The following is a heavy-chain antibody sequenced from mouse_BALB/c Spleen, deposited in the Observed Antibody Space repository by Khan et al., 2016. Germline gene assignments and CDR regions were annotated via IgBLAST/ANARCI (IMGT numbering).Heavy chain of an antibody. CDR1: GFDFSRYW. D-gene: IGHD1-1*01. CDR2: INPDSSTI. V-gene: IGHV4-1*02. J-gene: IGHJ4*01. Sequence: EVKLLESGGGLVQPGGSLKLSCAAPGFDFSRYWMSWVRQAPGKGLEWIGDINPDSSTINYTPSLQDKLIISRDNAKNTLYLHMIKVRSEDTALYYCARLGYYGTMNYWCQGTAVTVSS. CDR3: ARLGYYGTMNY.